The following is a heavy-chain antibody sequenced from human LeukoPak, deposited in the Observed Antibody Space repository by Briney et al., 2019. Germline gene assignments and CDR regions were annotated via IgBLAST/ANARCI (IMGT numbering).Heavy chain of an antibody. Sequence: GGSLRLSCAASRFTLSTYWMSWVRQAPGKGLEWVANIKQDGSEKYYVDSVKGRFTISRDNAENSLSLQMNSLRAEDTAVYYCASAGGDSRSPLPFYYWGQGTLVTVSS. D-gene: IGHD6-6*01. CDR1: RFTLSTYW. CDR2: IKQDGSEK. V-gene: IGHV3-7*03. CDR3: ASAGGDSRSPLPFYY. J-gene: IGHJ4*02.